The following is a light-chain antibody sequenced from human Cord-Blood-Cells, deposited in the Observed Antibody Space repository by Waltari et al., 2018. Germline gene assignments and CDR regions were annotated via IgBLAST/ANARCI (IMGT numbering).Light chain of an antibody. CDR2: EVS. CDR3: SSYTSSSTVV. V-gene: IGLV2-14*01. Sequence: QSALTQPASVSGSPGQSITLPCTGTSSDVGGYNYASWYQQHPGKAPKLMIYEVSNRPSGVSNRFSGSKSGNTASLTISGLQAEDEADYYCSSYTSSSTVVFGGGTKLTVL. J-gene: IGLJ2*01. CDR1: SSDVGGYNY.